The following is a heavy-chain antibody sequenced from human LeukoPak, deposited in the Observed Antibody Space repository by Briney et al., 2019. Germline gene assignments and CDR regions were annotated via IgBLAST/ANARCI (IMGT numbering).Heavy chain of an antibody. CDR2: ISASNDNT. D-gene: IGHD3-10*01. CDR1: GYTFTSYG. V-gene: IGHV1-18*01. CDR3: ARDRRVSGTYWFY. J-gene: IGHJ4*02. Sequence: GASVKVSCKASGYTFTSYGISWVRQAPGQGLEWMGWISASNDNTNYAQTLQGRVSMTTDTSTSTAYMELRGLRSDDTAVYYCARDRRVSGTYWFYWGQGTLVTVSS.